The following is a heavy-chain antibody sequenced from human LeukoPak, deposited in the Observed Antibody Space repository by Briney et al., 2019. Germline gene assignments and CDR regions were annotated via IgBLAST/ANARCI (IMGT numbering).Heavy chain of an antibody. D-gene: IGHD4-17*01. CDR1: GFTFSSYA. V-gene: IGHV3-23*01. CDR2: ISGSGGST. J-gene: IGHJ4*02. Sequence: GGSLRLSCAASGFTFSSYAMSWVRQAPGKGLEWVSAISGSGGSTYYADSVKGRFTISRDISKNEVYLQMNSLRSEDTAVYYCARDSYGDANFDSWGQGTLVTVSS. CDR3: ARDSYGDANFDS.